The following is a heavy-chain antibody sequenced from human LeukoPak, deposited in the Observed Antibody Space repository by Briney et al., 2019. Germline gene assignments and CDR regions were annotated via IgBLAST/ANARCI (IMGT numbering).Heavy chain of an antibody. CDR2: IYYSGST. V-gene: IGHV4-30-4*01. CDR3: ARDTPIWSGYSFFDY. J-gene: IGHJ4*02. Sequence: SQTLSLTCTVSGGSISSGDYYWSWIRQPPGKGLEWIGYIYYSGSTYYNPSLKSRVTISVDTSKNQFSLKLSSVTAADTAVYYCARDTPIWSGYSFFDYWGQGTLATVSS. CDR1: GGSISSGDYY. D-gene: IGHD3-3*01.